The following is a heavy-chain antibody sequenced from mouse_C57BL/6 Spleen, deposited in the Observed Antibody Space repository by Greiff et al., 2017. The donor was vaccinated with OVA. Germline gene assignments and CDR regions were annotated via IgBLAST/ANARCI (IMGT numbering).Heavy chain of an antibody. CDR2: IYPGSGST. D-gene: IGHD2-10*01. CDR3: ARCPYYGNSFDD. V-gene: IGHV1-55*01. CDR1: GYTFTSYW. Sequence: VQLQQPGAELVKPGASVKMSCKASGYTFTSYWITWVKQRPGQGLEWIGDIYPGSGSTNYNEKFKSKATLTVDTSSSTAYMQLSSLTSEDSAVYYCARCPYYGNSFDDWGQGTTLTVSS. J-gene: IGHJ2*01.